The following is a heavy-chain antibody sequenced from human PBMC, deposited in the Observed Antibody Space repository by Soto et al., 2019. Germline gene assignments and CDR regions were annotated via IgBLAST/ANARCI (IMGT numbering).Heavy chain of an antibody. J-gene: IGHJ4*02. D-gene: IGHD7-27*01. CDR2: INHFGQT. Sequence: QVQLQQWGAGLLKPSETLSLTCAVFGGSFSDYNWNWIRQSPGKGPESIGEINHFGQTNHNPSLKIRITMSVDTSKRQFSLKMRSVTDADTAVYYCATNTEFKFEYWGPGALVTVSS. CDR1: GGSFSDYN. V-gene: IGHV4-34*02. CDR3: ATNTEFKFEY.